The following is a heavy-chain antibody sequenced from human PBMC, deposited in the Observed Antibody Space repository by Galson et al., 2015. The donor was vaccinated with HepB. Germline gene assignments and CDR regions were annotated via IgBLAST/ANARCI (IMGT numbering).Heavy chain of an antibody. J-gene: IGHJ6*02. V-gene: IGHV4-59*01. D-gene: IGHD3-16*01. Sequence: SLTCTVSGGSISSYYWSWIRQPPGKGLEWIGYIYYSGSTNYNPSLKSRVTISVDTSKNQFSLKLSSVTAADTAVYYCAGGVYDYVWGSSPNGMDVWGQGTTVTVSS. CDR1: GGSISSYY. CDR2: IYYSGST. CDR3: AGGVYDYVWGSSPNGMDV.